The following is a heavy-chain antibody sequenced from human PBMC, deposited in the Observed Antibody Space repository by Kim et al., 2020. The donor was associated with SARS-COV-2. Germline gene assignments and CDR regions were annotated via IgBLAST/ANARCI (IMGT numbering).Heavy chain of an antibody. CDR2: INGDASST. Sequence: GGSLRLSCAASGFTFSSYWMHWARQAPGKGLVWVSRINGDASSTIYADSVKGRFTISRDNAKNTLYLQMNSLRVEDTAVYYCARGSDYGNNWFDPWGQGNLVTVSS. V-gene: IGHV3-74*01. CDR3: ARGSDYGNNWFDP. CDR1: GFTFSSYW. J-gene: IGHJ5*02. D-gene: IGHD4-17*01.